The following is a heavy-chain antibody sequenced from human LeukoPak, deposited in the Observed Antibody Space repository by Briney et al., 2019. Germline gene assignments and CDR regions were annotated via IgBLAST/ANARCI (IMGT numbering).Heavy chain of an antibody. CDR3: ARDPGGRALDY. D-gene: IGHD1-26*01. CDR1: GGSFSGYY. CDR2: IYTSGST. J-gene: IGHJ4*02. V-gene: IGHV4-4*07. Sequence: SETLSLTCAVYGGSFSGYYWSWIRQPAGKGLEWIGRIYTSGSTNYNPSLKSRVTMSVDTSKNQFSLKLSSVTAADTAVYYCARDPGGRALDYWGQGTLVTVSS.